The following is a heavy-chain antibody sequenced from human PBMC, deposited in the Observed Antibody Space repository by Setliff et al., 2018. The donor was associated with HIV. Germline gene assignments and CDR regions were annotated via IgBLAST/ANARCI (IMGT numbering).Heavy chain of an antibody. V-gene: IGHV5-51*01. D-gene: IGHD2-2*01. Sequence: GESLKISCKGSGYSFISYWIGWVRQVPGKGLEWMGIIYPGDSNTKYSPSFQGQVTLSVDKSISTAYLQWSSLKASDTAMYYCATPISITSGSAFDYWGQGTLVTVSS. CDR2: IYPGDSNT. CDR3: ATPISITSGSAFDY. J-gene: IGHJ4*02. CDR1: GYSFISYW.